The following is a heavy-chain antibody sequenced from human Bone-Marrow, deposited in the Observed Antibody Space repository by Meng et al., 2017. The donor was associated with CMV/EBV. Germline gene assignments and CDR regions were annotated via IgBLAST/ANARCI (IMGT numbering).Heavy chain of an antibody. D-gene: IGHD3-10*01. Sequence: GGSLRLSCAASGFTFSRYSMNWVRQAPGKGLEWVSSISSSSSYIFYEDSVKGRFTISRDNAKKSLYLQMNSLRAEDTAVYYCARDGGGEFGELFPFDYWGQGTLVTVSS. CDR1: GFTFSRYS. CDR2: ISSSSSYI. CDR3: ARDGGGEFGELFPFDY. V-gene: IGHV3-21*01. J-gene: IGHJ4*02.